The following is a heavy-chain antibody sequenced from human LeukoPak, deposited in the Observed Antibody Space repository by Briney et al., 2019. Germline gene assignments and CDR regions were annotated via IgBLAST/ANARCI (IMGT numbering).Heavy chain of an antibody. CDR3: ANGYCSSTSCYAYYYYYMDV. D-gene: IGHD2-2*01. Sequence: GGSLRLSCAASGFTFSSYAMSWVRQAPGKGREWVSAISGSGGSTYYADPVKGRFTISRDNSKNTLYLQMNSLRAEDTAVYYCANGYCSSTSCYAYYYYYMDVWGKGTTVTVSS. V-gene: IGHV3-23*01. CDR1: GFTFSSYA. CDR2: ISGSGGST. J-gene: IGHJ6*03.